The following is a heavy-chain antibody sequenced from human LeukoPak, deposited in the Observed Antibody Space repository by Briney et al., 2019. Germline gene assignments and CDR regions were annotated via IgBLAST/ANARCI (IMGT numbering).Heavy chain of an antibody. J-gene: IGHJ4*02. CDR1: GFTFSSYA. V-gene: IGHV3-23*01. CDR3: ATSHNNWYYLDY. Sequence: GGSLRLSCAASGFTFSSYAMSWVRQALGKGLEWVSGFSHFDGSTYYADSVKGRFTISRDNSKNTLYLQMHSLRAEDTAVYYCATSHNNWYYLDYWGQGTLVTVSS. D-gene: IGHD1-1*01. CDR2: FSHFDGST.